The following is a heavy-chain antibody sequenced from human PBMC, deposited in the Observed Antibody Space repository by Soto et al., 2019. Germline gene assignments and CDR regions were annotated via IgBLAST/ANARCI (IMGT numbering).Heavy chain of an antibody. J-gene: IGHJ3*02. Sequence: QVQLVESGGALVKPGGSLRLSCAASGFIFSDYYMSWIRQAPGKGLEWVSYISTSGTTIYYADSVRGRFTISRDNAKISLYLQMNSLRAEDTAVYYCARDFGAGSSHAFDTWGQGTMVAVSS. V-gene: IGHV3-11*01. CDR1: GFIFSDYY. CDR3: ARDFGAGSSHAFDT. D-gene: IGHD6-13*01. CDR2: ISTSGTTI.